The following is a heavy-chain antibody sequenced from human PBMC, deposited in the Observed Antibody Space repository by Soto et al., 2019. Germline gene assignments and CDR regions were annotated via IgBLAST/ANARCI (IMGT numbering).Heavy chain of an antibody. D-gene: IGHD3-9*01. CDR2: IIPIFGTA. J-gene: IGHJ4*02. CDR3: ARAYDILTGSLDY. CDR1: GGTFSSYA. V-gene: IGHV1-69*06. Sequence: SVKVSCKASGGTFSSYAISWVRQAPGQGLEWMGGIIPIFGTANYAQKFQGRVTITADKSTSTAYMELSSLRSEDTAVYYCARAYDILTGSLDYWGQGTLVTVSS.